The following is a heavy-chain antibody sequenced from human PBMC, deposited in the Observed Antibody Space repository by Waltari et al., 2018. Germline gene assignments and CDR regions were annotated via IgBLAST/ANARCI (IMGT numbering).Heavy chain of an antibody. V-gene: IGHV1-8*01. CDR2: ENPNGGTT. D-gene: IGHD3-9*01. Sequence: QVQLVQSGAEVKKPGASVKVSCKASGYTFTSYDINWVRQATGPGLEWMGWENPNGGTTGYAQKVQGSVTMTRNTSISTAYMERGSLRSEDTAVYYCASAGRDKLRYFDDAFDIWGQGTMVTVSS. J-gene: IGHJ3*02. CDR1: GYTFTSYD. CDR3: ASAGRDKLRYFDDAFDI.